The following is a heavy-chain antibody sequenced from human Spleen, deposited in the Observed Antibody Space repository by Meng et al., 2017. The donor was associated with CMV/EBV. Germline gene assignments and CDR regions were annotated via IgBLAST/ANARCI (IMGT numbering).Heavy chain of an antibody. CDR1: GGSFCGYY. J-gene: IGHJ4*02. D-gene: IGHD3-22*01. CDR2: INHSEST. Sequence: VALSQWVHGLLKPSSTLSLARAVYGGSFCGYYWSWIRQPPGKGLEWIGEINHSESTNYTPSLKSRVTISVDTSKNQFSLKLSSVTAADTAVYYCARARTGRDRSGYYRLFDYWGQGTLVTVSS. CDR3: ARARTGRDRSGYYRLFDY. V-gene: IGHV4-34*01.